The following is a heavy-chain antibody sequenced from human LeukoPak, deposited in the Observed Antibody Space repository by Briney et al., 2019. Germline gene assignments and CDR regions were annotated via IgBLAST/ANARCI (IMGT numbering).Heavy chain of an antibody. V-gene: IGHV1-8*01. CDR1: GYTFTSYD. J-gene: IGHJ6*03. CDR3: ARGIRSSSSLPDKYYYYYMDV. D-gene: IGHD6-6*01. CDR2: MNPNSGNA. Sequence: GASVKVSCKASGYTFTSYDINWVRQATGQGLEWMGWMNPNSGNAGYAQKFQGRVTMTRNTSISTAYMELSSLRSEDTAVYYCARGIRSSSSLPDKYYYYYMDVWGKGTTVTVSS.